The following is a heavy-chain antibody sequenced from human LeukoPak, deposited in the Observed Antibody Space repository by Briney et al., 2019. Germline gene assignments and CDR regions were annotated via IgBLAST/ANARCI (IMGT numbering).Heavy chain of an antibody. CDR1: GGFISSYY. Sequence: SETLSLTCTLSGGFISSYYWSWIRQPPGKGLEWIGYIYYSGTTTYNPSLKSRITMSVDTSKNQFSLRLSSVTAADTAVYYCARGRQQDYWGQGTLVTVSS. D-gene: IGHD6-13*01. CDR3: ARGRQQDY. CDR2: IYYSGTT. V-gene: IGHV4-59*12. J-gene: IGHJ4*02.